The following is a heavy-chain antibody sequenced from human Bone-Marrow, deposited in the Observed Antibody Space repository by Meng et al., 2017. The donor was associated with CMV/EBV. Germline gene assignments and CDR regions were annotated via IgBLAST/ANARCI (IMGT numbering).Heavy chain of an antibody. CDR2: IYWNDDK. V-gene: IGHV2-5*01. CDR1: AYPVSSSGVG. D-gene: IGHD3-9*01. CDR3: AHRRLWDPDWEHYFDY. J-gene: IGHJ4*02. Sequence: CGHTVAQPIQTLTLPCAFYAYPVSSSGVGVGWIRQPPGKALEWLALIYWNDDKHYSPSLKSRLAITKDTSKDQVVLTLTNMDPVDTATYYCAHRRLWDPDWEHYFDYWGQGTLVTVSS.